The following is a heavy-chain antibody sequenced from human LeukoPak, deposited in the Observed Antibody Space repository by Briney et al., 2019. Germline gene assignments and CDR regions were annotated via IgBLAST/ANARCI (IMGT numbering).Heavy chain of an antibody. CDR1: GVTFSNYG. CDR3: AREVTGYFDN. D-gene: IGHD1-14*01. Sequence: PGGSLRLSCAASGVTFSNYGMHWVRQAPGKGLEYVSGISDNGGSASHANSVKGRFTISRDNSKNAMYLQMGSLRPEDMGVYYCAREVTGYFDNWGLGTLVTVSS. J-gene: IGHJ4*02. CDR2: ISDNGGSA. V-gene: IGHV3-64*01.